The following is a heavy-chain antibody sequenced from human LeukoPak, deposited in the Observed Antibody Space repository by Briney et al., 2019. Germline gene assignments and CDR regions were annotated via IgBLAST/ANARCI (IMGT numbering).Heavy chain of an antibody. J-gene: IGHJ4*02. CDR2: INQDGSEK. CDR1: GFNFNSKW. V-gene: IGHV3-7*01. Sequence: GGSLRLSCATSGFNFNSKWMTWVRQAPGKGLEWVANINQDGSEKYHVDSVKGRFTISRDNAKSSLFLEMSSLRAEDTAVYYCADPPSDFWGQGTLVAVSS. CDR3: ADPPSDF.